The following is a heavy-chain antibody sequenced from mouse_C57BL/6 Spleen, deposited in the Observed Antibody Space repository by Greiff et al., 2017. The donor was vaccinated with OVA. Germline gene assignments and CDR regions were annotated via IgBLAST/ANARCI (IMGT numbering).Heavy chain of an antibody. D-gene: IGHD1-1*01. CDR1: GYTFTEYT. CDR2: FYPGSGSI. Sequence: VMLVESGAELVKPGASVKLSCKASGYTFTEYTIHWVKQRSGQGLEWIGWFYPGSGSIKYNEKFKDKATLTADKSSSTVYMELSRLTSEDSAVYFCARHEDRYYGSSRYFDVWGTGTTVTVSS. CDR3: ARHEDRYYGSSRYFDV. J-gene: IGHJ1*03. V-gene: IGHV1-62-2*01.